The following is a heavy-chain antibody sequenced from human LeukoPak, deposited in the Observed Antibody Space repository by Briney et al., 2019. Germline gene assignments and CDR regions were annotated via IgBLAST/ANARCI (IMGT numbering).Heavy chain of an antibody. D-gene: IGHD5-18*01. Sequence: PSETLSLTCTVSGGSISSSSYYWGWIRQPPGKGLEWIGSIYCSGSTYYNPSLKSRVTISVDTSKNQFSLKLSSVTAADTAVYYCARHVGGYSYGWNAFDIWGQGTMVTVSS. CDR3: ARHVGGYSYGWNAFDI. V-gene: IGHV4-39*01. J-gene: IGHJ3*02. CDR1: GGSISSSSYY. CDR2: IYCSGST.